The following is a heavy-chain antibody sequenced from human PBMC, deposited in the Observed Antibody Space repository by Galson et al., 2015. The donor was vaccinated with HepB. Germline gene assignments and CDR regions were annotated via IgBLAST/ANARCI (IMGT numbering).Heavy chain of an antibody. V-gene: IGHV3-73*01. CDR1: GVTFSGSA. CDR3: TRATDPIHVDTAMVALDY. D-gene: IGHD5-18*01. CDR2: IRSKANSYAT. Sequence: SLRLSCAASGVTFSGSAMHWVRQASGKGLEWVGRIRSKANSYATAYAASVKGRFTISRDDSKNTAYLQMNSLKTEDTAVYYCTRATDPIHVDTAMVALDYWGQGTLVTVSS. J-gene: IGHJ4*02.